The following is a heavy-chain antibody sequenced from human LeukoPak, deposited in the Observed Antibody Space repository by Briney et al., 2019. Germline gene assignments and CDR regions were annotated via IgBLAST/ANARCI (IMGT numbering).Heavy chain of an antibody. J-gene: IGHJ4*02. V-gene: IGHV3-66*01. D-gene: IGHD3-3*01. CDR2: IYSGGST. Sequence: GGSLRLSCAASGFTVSSNYMSWVRQAPGKGLEWVSVIYSGGSTYYADSVTGRFTISRDNAKNSLYLQMEGLRAGDTAVYYCARDFLSDENQLRLAAPCDYWGQGTLVTVSS. CDR3: ARDFLSDENQLRLAAPCDY. CDR1: GFTVSSNY.